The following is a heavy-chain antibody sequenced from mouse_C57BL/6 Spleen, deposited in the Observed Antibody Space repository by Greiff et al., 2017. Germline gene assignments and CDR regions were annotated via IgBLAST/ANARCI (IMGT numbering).Heavy chain of an antibody. D-gene: IGHD2-4*01. CDR2: ISYDGSN. J-gene: IGHJ3*01. Sequence: DVKLQESGPGLVKPSQSLSLTCSVTGYSITSGYYWNWIRQFPGNKLEWMGYISYDGSNNYNPSLKNRISITRDTSKNQFFLKLNSVTTEDTATYYCARDQEYDYTRGFAYWGQGTLVTVSA. V-gene: IGHV3-6*01. CDR1: GYSITSGYY. CDR3: ARDQEYDYTRGFAY.